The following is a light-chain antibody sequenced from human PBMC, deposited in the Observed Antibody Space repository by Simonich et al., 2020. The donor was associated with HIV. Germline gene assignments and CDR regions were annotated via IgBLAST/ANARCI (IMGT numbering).Light chain of an antibody. CDR1: QSVLYSPNNKNY. V-gene: IGKV4-1*01. Sequence: DIVMTQSPDSLAVSLGERATINCKSSQSVLYSPNNKNYLAWYQQKPGQPPKLLIYWASTRESGVPDRCSGRGSGTDFTLIISSLQAEDVAVYYCQQYYSTPLTFGGGTKVEIK. J-gene: IGKJ4*01. CDR2: WAS. CDR3: QQYYSTPLT.